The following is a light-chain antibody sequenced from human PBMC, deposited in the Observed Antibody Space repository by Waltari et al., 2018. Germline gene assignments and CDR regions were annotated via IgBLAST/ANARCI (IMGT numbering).Light chain of an antibody. CDR3: SSYTSSNTYV. Sequence: YKYVSWYQQHPGKAPKVMIYDVSKRPSGVSNRFSGSKSGNTASLTISGLQAEDEADYYCSSYTSSNTYVFGTGTKVTVL. CDR2: DVS. J-gene: IGLJ1*01. CDR1: YKY. V-gene: IGLV2-14*04.